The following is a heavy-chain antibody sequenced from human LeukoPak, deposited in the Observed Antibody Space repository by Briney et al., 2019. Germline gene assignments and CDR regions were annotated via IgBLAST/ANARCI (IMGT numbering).Heavy chain of an antibody. CDR2: SSSSSSYI. Sequence: GGSLRLSCAASGFTFSSYSMNWVRQAPGKGLEWVSSSSSSSSYIYYADSVKGRFTISRDNAKNSLYLQMNSLRAEDTAVYYCARDVIVKYQLLYPPSYYFDYWGQGTLVTVSS. J-gene: IGHJ4*02. D-gene: IGHD2-2*02. V-gene: IGHV3-21*01. CDR3: ARDVIVKYQLLYPPSYYFDY. CDR1: GFTFSSYS.